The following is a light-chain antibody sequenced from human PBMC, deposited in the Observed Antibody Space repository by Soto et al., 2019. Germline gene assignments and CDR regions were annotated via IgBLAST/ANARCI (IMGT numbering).Light chain of an antibody. CDR3: QQYRSSPPIT. V-gene: IGKV3-20*01. CDR2: GAS. CDR1: QRVSSSY. J-gene: IGKJ5*01. Sequence: EIVLTQSPGTLSLSPGERATLSCRASQRVSSSYLAWYQQKPGQAPRLLIYGASSRSTGIPDRFSGSGSGTDFTLTISRLETEDFEVYYCQQYRSSPPITFGQGTQLEIK.